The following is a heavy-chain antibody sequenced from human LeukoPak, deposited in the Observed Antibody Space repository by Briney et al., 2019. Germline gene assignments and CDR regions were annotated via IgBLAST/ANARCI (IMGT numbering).Heavy chain of an antibody. J-gene: IGHJ5*02. CDR1: GGSFSGYY. D-gene: IGHD3-10*01. V-gene: IGHV4-34*01. CDR2: INHSGST. CDR3: ARRPHSLGGWFDP. Sequence: SETLSLTCAVYGGSFSGYYWSWIRQPPGKGLEWIGEINHSGSTNYNPSLKSRVTISVDTSKNQFSLKLSSVTAADTAVYYCARRPHSLGGWFDPWGQGTLVTVSS.